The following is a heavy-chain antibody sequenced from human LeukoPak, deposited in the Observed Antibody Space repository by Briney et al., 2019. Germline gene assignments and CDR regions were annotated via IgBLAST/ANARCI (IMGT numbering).Heavy chain of an antibody. V-gene: IGHV4-39*01. J-gene: IGHJ2*01. D-gene: IGHD3-10*01. CDR3: AIQFVPVVRGADWYFDL. Sequence: EPSETLSLTCTVSGGSISSGSYYWGWIRQPPGKGLEWIGSIYYSGSTYYKPSLESRVTISLDTSKNQFSLKLSSVTAADTAVYYCAIQFVPVVRGADWYFDLWGRGTLVTVSS. CDR2: IYYSGST. CDR1: GGSISSGSYY.